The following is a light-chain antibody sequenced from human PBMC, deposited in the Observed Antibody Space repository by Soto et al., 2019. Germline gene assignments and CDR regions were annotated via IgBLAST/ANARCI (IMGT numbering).Light chain of an antibody. CDR2: AAS. Sequence: DIQMTQSPSSLSASVGDRVTITCRASQSISSYLNWYQQKPGKAPKLLIYAASSLQSGVPSRFSGSGSGTDFTRTISSMQPEDFATYYCQQSYSTPTFGQGTRLEI. CDR1: QSISSY. V-gene: IGKV1-39*01. CDR3: QQSYSTPT. J-gene: IGKJ5*01.